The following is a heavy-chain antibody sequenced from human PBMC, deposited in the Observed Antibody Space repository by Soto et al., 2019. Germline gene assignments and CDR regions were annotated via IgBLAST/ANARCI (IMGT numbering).Heavy chain of an antibody. J-gene: IGHJ6*02. CDR3: ARSSIAAPYYYYGMDV. CDR2: MNPNSGNT. D-gene: IGHD6-25*01. CDR1: GYTFTSYN. Sequence: GASVKVSCKASGYTFTSYNVNWVRQATGQGLEWMGWMNPNSGNTGYAQKFQGRVTMTRNTSITTAYMELSSLRSEDTAVYYCARSSIAAPYYYYGMDVWGQGTLVTVSS. V-gene: IGHV1-8*01.